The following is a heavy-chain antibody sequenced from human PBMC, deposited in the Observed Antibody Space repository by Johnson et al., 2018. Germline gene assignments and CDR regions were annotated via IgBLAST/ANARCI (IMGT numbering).Heavy chain of an antibody. V-gene: IGHV3-30*03. CDR1: GFTLSSYT. CDR2: LSHDGRNR. J-gene: IGHJ6*03. D-gene: IGHD1-1*01. CDR3: ARDSVAFHGTTYPHYYYMDV. Sequence: QVQLVQSGGGVVQXGNSLRLSCAASGFTLSSYTMHWVRQGPGKGLEWVAALSHDGRNRFYIDSVQGRFTISGENSRNTLFLQMNSLRTEDTAVYYCARDSVAFHGTTYPHYYYMDVWGKGTTVTVSS.